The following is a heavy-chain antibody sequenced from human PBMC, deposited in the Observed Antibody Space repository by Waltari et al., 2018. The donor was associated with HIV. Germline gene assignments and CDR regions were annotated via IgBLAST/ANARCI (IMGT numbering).Heavy chain of an antibody. CDR3: ARGYNWNVRSLGYFDY. J-gene: IGHJ4*02. D-gene: IGHD1-1*01. CDR1: GFTFNSYA. Sequence: QVQLVESGGGVVQPGRSLRLSCAASGFTFNSYAIYWVRQAPGKGLEWLAGISYDGTYKYYADSVKGRFAISRDNSKNTLYLQMNSLTNEDTAVFYCARGYNWNVRSLGYFDYWGQGTLVTVSS. V-gene: IGHV3-30*09. CDR2: ISYDGTYK.